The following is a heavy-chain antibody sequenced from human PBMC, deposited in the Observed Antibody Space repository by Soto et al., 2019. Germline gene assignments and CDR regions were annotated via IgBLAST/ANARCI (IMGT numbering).Heavy chain of an antibody. V-gene: IGHV3-30-3*01. CDR3: ARHIYGGPTRYYYYGMDV. D-gene: IGHD4-17*01. CDR2: ISYDGSNK. Sequence: QVQLVESGGGVVQPGRSLRLSCAASGFTFSSYAMHWVRQAPGKGLEWVAVISYDGSNKYYADSVKGRFTISRDNSKNTLYRQMNSLRAEDTAVYYCARHIYGGPTRYYYYGMDVWGQGTTVTVSS. J-gene: IGHJ6*02. CDR1: GFTFSSYA.